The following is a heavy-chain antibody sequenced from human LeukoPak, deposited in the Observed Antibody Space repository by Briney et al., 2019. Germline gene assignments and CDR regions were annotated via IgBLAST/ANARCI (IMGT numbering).Heavy chain of an antibody. CDR3: ARDTEHLYFVFDY. D-gene: IGHD2-2*02. J-gene: IGHJ4*02. CDR1: GLTYRRYI. V-gene: IGHV3-48*02. Sequence: PGGSLRLSCAASGLTYRRYIMNWVRQAPGKGLAWVSYISRSGSTIYYADSVKGRFTISRDNAKNSLYLQMNSLRDEDTAVYYCARDTEHLYFVFDYWGEGTLVTASS. CDR2: ISRSGSTI.